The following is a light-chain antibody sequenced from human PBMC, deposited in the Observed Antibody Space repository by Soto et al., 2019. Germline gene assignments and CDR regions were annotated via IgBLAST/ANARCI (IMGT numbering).Light chain of an antibody. CDR2: AAS. V-gene: IGKV1-39*01. CDR1: QSISSY. Sequence: DFQMTQSPSSLSASVGDRVAITCRGSQSISSYLNWYQQKPGKAPKLLISAASSLQSGVPSRFSGSGSGTDFTLTISSLHPEDFATYYCQQSYSTPRTFGQGTKVDIK. CDR3: QQSYSTPRT. J-gene: IGKJ1*01.